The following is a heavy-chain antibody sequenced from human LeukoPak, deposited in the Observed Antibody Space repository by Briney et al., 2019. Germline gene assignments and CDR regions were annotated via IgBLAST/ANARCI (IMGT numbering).Heavy chain of an antibody. CDR3: AKDGGKYSYGYSYDYYYYGMDV. J-gene: IGHJ6*02. Sequence: PGGSLRLSCAASGFTFSSYGMHWVRQAPGKGLEWVAVISYDGSNKYYADSVKGRFTISRDNSKNTLYLQMSSLRAEDTAVYYCAKDGGKYSYGYSYDYYYYGMDVWGQGTTVTVSS. D-gene: IGHD5-18*01. V-gene: IGHV3-30*18. CDR1: GFTFSSYG. CDR2: ISYDGSNK.